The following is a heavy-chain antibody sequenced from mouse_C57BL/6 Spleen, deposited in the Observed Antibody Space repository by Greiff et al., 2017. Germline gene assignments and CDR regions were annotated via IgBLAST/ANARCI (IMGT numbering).Heavy chain of an antibody. D-gene: IGHD1-1*01. Sequence: QVHVKQSDAELVKPGASVKISCKVSGYTFTDHTIHWMKQRPEQGLEWIGYIYPRDGSTKYNEKFKGKATLTADKSSSTAYMQLNSLTSEDSAVYFCARSGYYGSSLYYFDYWGQGTTLTVSS. J-gene: IGHJ2*01. CDR3: ARSGYYGSSLYYFDY. V-gene: IGHV1-78*01. CDR1: GYTFTDHT. CDR2: IYPRDGST.